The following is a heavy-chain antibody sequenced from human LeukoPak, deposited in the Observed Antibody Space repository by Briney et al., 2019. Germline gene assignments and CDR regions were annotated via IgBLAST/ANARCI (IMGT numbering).Heavy chain of an antibody. CDR3: AKESWGYCSGGSCYFY. CDR1: GFTLSSYG. Sequence: GGSLRLSCAASGFTLSSYGMHWVRQAPGKGLEWVAFIRYDGSNKYYADSVKGRFTISRDNSKNTLYLQMNSLRAEDTAVYYCAKESWGYCSGGSCYFYWGQGALVTVSS. CDR2: IRYDGSNK. J-gene: IGHJ4*02. V-gene: IGHV3-30*02. D-gene: IGHD2-15*01.